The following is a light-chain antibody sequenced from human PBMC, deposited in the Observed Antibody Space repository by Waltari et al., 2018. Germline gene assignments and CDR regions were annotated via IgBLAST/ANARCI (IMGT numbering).Light chain of an antibody. V-gene: IGKV3-15*01. J-gene: IGKJ1*01. CDR1: QSINTN. CDR3: QQYNDWPRT. Sequence: ELVMTQSPGTLPMSPGERATLSCRASQSINTNLAWYQQKPGQSPRLVIYAASTRATGLPARFSGSGSGTEFTLTISSLQSEDVAVYYCQQYNDWPRTFGQGTKVGIK. CDR2: AAS.